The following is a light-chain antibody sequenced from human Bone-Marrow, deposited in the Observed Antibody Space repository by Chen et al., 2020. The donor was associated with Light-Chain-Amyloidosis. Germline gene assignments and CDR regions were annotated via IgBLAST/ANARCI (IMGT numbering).Light chain of an antibody. J-gene: IGLJ1*01. CDR2: EVT. Sequence: QSALTQPASVSGSPGQSITISCTGTSSDVGGDNHVSWYQQHPDKAPKLMIYEVTNRPSWVPDRFSGSKSDNTASLTISELQTADEADYFCSSYTITNTLVFRSWTSVTVL. CDR3: SSYTITNTLV. V-gene: IGLV2-14*01. CDR1: SSDVGGDNH.